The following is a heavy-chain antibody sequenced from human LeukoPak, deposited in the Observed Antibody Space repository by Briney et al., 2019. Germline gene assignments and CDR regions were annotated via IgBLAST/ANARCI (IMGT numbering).Heavy chain of an antibody. V-gene: IGHV4-34*01. Sequence: SETLSLTYAVYGGSFRGYYWSWIRQPPGKGLEWIGEINHSGSTNYNPSLKSRVTISVDTSKNQFSLKLSSVTAADTAVYYCARGGFWSGYYPFDYWGQGTLVTVSS. J-gene: IGHJ4*02. CDR2: INHSGST. CDR3: ARGGFWSGYYPFDY. D-gene: IGHD3-3*01. CDR1: GGSFRGYY.